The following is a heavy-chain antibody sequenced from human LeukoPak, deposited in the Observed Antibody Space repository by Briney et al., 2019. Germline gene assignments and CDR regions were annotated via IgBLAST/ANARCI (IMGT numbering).Heavy chain of an antibody. J-gene: IGHJ4*02. Sequence: VASVKVSCKASGGTFSSYAISWVRQAPGQGLAWVGRIIPILGIANYAQKFQGRVTITADKSTSTAYMELSSLRSEDTAVYYCARGGTVTTLGFDYWGQGTLVTVSS. V-gene: IGHV1-69*04. D-gene: IGHD4-4*01. CDR3: ARGGTVTTLGFDY. CDR2: IIPILGIA. CDR1: GGTFSSYA.